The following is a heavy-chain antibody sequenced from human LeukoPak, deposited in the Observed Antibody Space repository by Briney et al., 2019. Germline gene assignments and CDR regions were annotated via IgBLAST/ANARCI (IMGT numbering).Heavy chain of an antibody. J-gene: IGHJ4*02. CDR2: IYYSGST. CDR1: GGSISGYY. CDR3: ASGLYYDFWSGYENPLDY. V-gene: IGHV4-59*01. Sequence: SETLSLTCTVSGGSISGYYWSWIRQPPGKGLEWIGHIYYSGSTNYNPSLKSRVTISIDTSKNQFSLRLSSVTAADTAVYYCASGLYYDFWSGYENPLDYWGQGTLVTVSS. D-gene: IGHD3-3*01.